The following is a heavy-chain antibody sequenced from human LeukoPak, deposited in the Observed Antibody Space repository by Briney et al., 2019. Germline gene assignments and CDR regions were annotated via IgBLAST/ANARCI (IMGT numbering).Heavy chain of an antibody. J-gene: IGHJ4*02. V-gene: IGHV3-11*06. D-gene: IGHD5-12*01. CDR2: ISSTSSYT. CDR1: GLIFSDYY. CDR3: VRGPLGYSGYDQGSFDY. Sequence: GGSLRLSCAASGLIFSDYYMSWIRQVPGKGLEWVSYISSTSSYTNYADSVKGRFTISRDNAKYSLSLQMNSLRTQRTPVCYSVRGPLGYSGYDQGSFDYWGQGTLVTVSS.